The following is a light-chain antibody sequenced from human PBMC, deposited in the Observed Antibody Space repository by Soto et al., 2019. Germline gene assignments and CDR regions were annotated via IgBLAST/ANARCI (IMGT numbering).Light chain of an antibody. CDR3: QQYNNWPLT. CDR2: GAS. V-gene: IGKV3-15*01. CDR1: QSVSSN. J-gene: IGKJ4*01. Sequence: EIVITQSPATLSVSPGERATLSCRASQSVSSNLAWYQQKPGQAPRLHSYGASTRATGIPARFSGSGSGTECTLTISSLQSEDFAVYYCQQYNNWPLTFGGGTKVEIK.